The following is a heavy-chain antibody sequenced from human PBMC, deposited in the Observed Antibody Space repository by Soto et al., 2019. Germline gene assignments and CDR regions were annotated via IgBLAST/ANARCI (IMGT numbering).Heavy chain of an antibody. V-gene: IGHV4-4*07. CDR3: ARDQGVAAAGMTWFDT. Sequence: QVQLQASGPGLVTPSETLSLTCTVSGASMNSYHWSWLRQPAGKGLEWIGHIHSSGSTNYNPSLKSRVTMSVDTSKNHFALRLMSLTAADTAVYYCARDQGVAAAGMTWFDTGGQGSLVTVSS. CDR1: GASMNSYH. D-gene: IGHD6-13*01. CDR2: IHSSGST. J-gene: IGHJ5*02.